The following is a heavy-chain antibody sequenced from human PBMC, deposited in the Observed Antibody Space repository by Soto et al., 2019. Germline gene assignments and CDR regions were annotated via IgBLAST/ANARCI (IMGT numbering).Heavy chain of an antibody. V-gene: IGHV4-59*01. Sequence: SQTLSLTCTVSGSSISIDYWNWIRQPPGKGLEWIGYVYHSWSTKYNPSLKSRVTISVDTSKNQLSLKLSSVTAADTAVYYWARCGTSPNGNWLNPCGQGTIVTVCS. CDR3: ARCGTSPNGNWLNP. J-gene: IGHJ5*02. CDR2: VYHSWST. CDR1: GSSISIDY. D-gene: IGHD2-2*01.